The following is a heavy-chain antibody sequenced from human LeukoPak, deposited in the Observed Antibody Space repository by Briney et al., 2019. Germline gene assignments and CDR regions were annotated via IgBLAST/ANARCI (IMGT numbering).Heavy chain of an antibody. Sequence: SETLSLTCTVSGGSISSYYWSWIRQPPGKGLEWIGYIYYSGSTNYNPSLKSRVTISVDTSKNQFSLKLSSVTAADTAVYYCAGGRRDAYNYNYWGQGTLVTVSS. CDR2: IYYSGST. J-gene: IGHJ4*02. CDR1: GGSISSYY. CDR3: AGGRRDAYNYNY. D-gene: IGHD5-24*01. V-gene: IGHV4-59*01.